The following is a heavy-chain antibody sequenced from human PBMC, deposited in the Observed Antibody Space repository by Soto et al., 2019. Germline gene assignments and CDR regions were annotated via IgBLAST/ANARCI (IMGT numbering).Heavy chain of an antibody. CDR1: GFTFSDHY. J-gene: IGHJ4*02. D-gene: IGHD5-12*01. CDR2: IKNKPKSYTT. CDR3: ARYIVATKYLDY. Sequence: EVQLVESGGGLVQPGGSLRLSCAASGFTFSDHYMDWVRQAPGKGLEWIGRIKNKPKSYTTQYAASVKGRSTISRDDSINSLHLQMESLRADDTAVYYCARYIVATKYLDYWGQGTLVTVSS. V-gene: IGHV3-72*01.